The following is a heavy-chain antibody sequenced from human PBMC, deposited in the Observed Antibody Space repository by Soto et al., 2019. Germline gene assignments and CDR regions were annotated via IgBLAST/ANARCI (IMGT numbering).Heavy chain of an antibody. CDR3: ARSFCVAAAGPFYY. D-gene: IGHD6-13*01. CDR2: IYYSGST. Sequence: SETLSLTCAVSGGSISSGGYSWSWIRQPPGKGLEWIGYIYYSGSTYYNPSLKSRVTISVATSKNQFSLKLSSVTAADTAVYSCARSFCVAAAGPFYYWGQRTLVTVSS. V-gene: IGHV4-31*11. J-gene: IGHJ4*02. CDR1: GGSISSGGYS.